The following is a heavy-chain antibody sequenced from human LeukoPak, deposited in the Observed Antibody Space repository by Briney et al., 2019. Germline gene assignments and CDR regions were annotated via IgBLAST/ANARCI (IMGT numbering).Heavy chain of an antibody. Sequence: PGRSLRLSCAASGFTFSSYAMHWVRQALGKGLEWVAVISYDGSNKYYADSVKGRFTISRDNSKNTLYLQMNSLRAEDTAVYYCARGYSYTFDYWGQGTLVTVSS. CDR3: ARGYSYTFDY. V-gene: IGHV3-30*01. D-gene: IGHD5-18*01. CDR2: ISYDGSNK. CDR1: GFTFSSYA. J-gene: IGHJ4*02.